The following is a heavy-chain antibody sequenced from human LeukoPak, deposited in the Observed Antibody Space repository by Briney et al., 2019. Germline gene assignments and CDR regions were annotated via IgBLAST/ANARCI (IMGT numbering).Heavy chain of an antibody. CDR2: ISGSGGST. D-gene: IGHD3-3*01. Sequence: PGGSLRLSCAASGFTFSSYAMSWVRQAPGKGLEWXXAISGSGGSTYYADSVKGRFTISRDNSKNTLYLQMNSLRAEDTAVYYCAKDMGGVVIKSAGLDYWGQGTLVTVSS. V-gene: IGHV3-23*01. CDR1: GFTFSSYA. J-gene: IGHJ4*02. CDR3: AKDMGGVVIKSAGLDY.